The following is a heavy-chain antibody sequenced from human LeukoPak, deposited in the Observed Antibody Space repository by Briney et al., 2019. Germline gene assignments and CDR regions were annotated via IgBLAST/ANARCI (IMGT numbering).Heavy chain of an antibody. V-gene: IGHV3-20*04. J-gene: IGHJ6*03. CDR2: INWNGGST. CDR1: GFTFDDYG. D-gene: IGHD1-26*01. Sequence: GGSLRLSCAASGFTFDDYGMSWVRQAPGKGLEWVSGINWNGGSTGYADSVKGRFTISRDNAKNSLYLQMNSLRAEDTALYYCARIPGYSGSYYYYYYMDVWGKGTTVTVSS. CDR3: ARIPGYSGSYYYYYYMDV.